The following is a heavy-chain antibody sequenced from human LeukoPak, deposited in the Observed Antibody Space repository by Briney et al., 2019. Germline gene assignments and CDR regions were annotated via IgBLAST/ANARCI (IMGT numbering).Heavy chain of an antibody. CDR3: ARLGSSWFGGGDWFDP. V-gene: IGHV4-39*01. J-gene: IGHJ5*02. CDR1: GGSISSSSYY. D-gene: IGHD6-13*01. Sequence: SETLSLTCTVSGGSISSSSYYWGWIRQPPGKGLEWIGSIYYSGSTYYNPSLKSRVTISVDTSKNQFSLKLSSVTAADTAVYYCARLGSSWFGGGDWFDPWGQGTLVTVSS. CDR2: IYYSGST.